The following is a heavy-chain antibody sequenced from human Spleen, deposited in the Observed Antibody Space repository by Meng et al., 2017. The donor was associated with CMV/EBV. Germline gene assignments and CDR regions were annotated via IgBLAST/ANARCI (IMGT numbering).Heavy chain of an antibody. V-gene: IGHV3-15*01. CDR1: GLTFSNVC. CDR2: INPNAEGGTT. Sequence: GGSLRLSCTASGLTFSNVCMSWVRQAPGKGLEWVGRINPNAEGGTTDFAAPVKGRFTISRDNSKNTLYLQMNSRRAEDTAVYYCARSVAAIDYRGQGTLVTVSS. J-gene: IGHJ4*02. D-gene: IGHD6-13*01. CDR3: ARSVAAIDY.